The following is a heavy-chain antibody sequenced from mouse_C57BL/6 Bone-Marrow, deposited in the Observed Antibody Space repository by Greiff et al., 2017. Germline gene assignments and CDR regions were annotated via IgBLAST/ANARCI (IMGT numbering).Heavy chain of an antibody. Sequence: EVQLQQSGPELVKPGASVKMSCKASGYTFTDYNMHWVKQSPGKSLEWIGYINPNNGGTSYNQKFKGKATLTVNKSSSTAYMEIRSLTSEESAVYYCARRRARGNYDWYFDVWGTGTTVTVSS. CDR2: INPNNGGT. D-gene: IGHD3-3*01. CDR3: ARRRARGNYDWYFDV. J-gene: IGHJ1*03. CDR1: GYTFTDYN. V-gene: IGHV1-22*01.